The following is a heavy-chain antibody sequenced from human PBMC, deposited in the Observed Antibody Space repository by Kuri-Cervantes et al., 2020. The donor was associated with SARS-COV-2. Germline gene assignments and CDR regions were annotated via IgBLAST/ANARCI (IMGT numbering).Heavy chain of an antibody. CDR2: IYYRGST. CDR3: ARELGCCSSTSWYGSRFDP. D-gene: IGHD2-2*03. V-gene: IGHV4-59*01. J-gene: IGHJ5*02. CDR1: GCSISSYY. Sequence: GSLRLSCTASGCSISSYYWSWTRQPPGKGLEWIGYIYYRGSTNYSPSLKSRVTISVDTSKNQFYLKLSSVTAADTAVYYCARELGCCSSTSWYGSRFDPWGQGTLVTVSS.